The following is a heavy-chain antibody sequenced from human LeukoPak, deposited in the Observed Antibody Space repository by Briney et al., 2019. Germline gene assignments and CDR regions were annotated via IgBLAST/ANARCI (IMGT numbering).Heavy chain of an antibody. CDR1: GYTFTSYY. CDR3: ARDPHYGELDY. D-gene: IGHD4-17*01. J-gene: IGHJ4*02. CDR2: INPSGGST. Sequence: ASVKVSCKASGYTFTSYYMHWVRQAPGQGLEWMGIINPSGGSTSYAQKFQGRVTMTRDMSTSTVYMELSSLRSEDTAAYYCARDPHYGELDYWGQGTLVTVSS. V-gene: IGHV1-46*01.